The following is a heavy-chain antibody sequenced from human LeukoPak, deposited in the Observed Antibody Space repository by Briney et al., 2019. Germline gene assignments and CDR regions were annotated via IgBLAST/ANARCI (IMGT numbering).Heavy chain of an antibody. D-gene: IGHD4-11*01. J-gene: IGHJ4*02. CDR1: GFAFSNYG. CDR3: AIKQFYFEN. CDR2: ISVSGGGT. V-gene: IGHV3-23*01. Sequence: PGGSLRLSCAASGFAFSNYGASWVRQAPGKGLEWVSSISVSGGGTYYADSVKGRFTVSRDNSKNTLYLQMNSLRADDTAVYYCAIKQFYFENWGQRTLVTVSS.